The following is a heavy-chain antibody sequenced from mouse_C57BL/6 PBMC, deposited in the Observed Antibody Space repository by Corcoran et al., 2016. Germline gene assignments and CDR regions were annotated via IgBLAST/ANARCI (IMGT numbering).Heavy chain of an antibody. CDR3: AREYYSNWYFDV. CDR1: GDSITSGYY. J-gene: IGHJ1*03. D-gene: IGHD2-5*01. CDR2: ISYDGSN. V-gene: IGHV3-6*01. Sequence: DVQLQESGPGLVKPSQSLSLTCSVTGDSITSGYYWNWIRQFPGNKLEWMGYISYDGSNNYKPSLKNRISITRDTSKNQFFLKLNSVTTEDTATYYCAREYYSNWYFDVWGTGTTVTVSA.